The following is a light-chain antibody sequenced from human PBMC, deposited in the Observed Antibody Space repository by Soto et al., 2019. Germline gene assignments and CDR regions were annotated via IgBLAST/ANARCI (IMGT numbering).Light chain of an antibody. CDR1: QSVSSN. CDR3: QQAGT. Sequence: EIVMTQSPATLSVSPGERATLSCRASQSVSSNLAWYQQKPGQAPRLLIYGASTRATGIPARFSGSGSGTEFTLTNSSLQSEDFAVYYCQQAGTFGPGTKVDIK. J-gene: IGKJ3*01. CDR2: GAS. V-gene: IGKV3-15*01.